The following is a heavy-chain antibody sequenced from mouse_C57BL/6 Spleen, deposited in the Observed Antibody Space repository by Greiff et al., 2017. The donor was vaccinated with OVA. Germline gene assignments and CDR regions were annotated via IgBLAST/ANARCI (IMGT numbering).Heavy chain of an antibody. D-gene: IGHD2-4*01. CDR3: ARKGDYDYGFDY. V-gene: IGHV2-9-1*01. CDR2: IWHGGGT. Sequence: QVQLKESGPGPVAPSQSLSITCTVSGFSLTSYAISWVRQPPGKGLEWLGVIWHGGGTHYNSALQSILSISKDNSNSQVFLKMNSRQTDDTARYYCARKGDYDYGFDYWGQGTTLTVSS. J-gene: IGHJ2*01. CDR1: GFSLTSYA.